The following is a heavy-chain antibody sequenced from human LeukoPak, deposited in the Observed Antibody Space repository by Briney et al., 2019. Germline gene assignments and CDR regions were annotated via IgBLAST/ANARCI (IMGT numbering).Heavy chain of an antibody. D-gene: IGHD5-12*01. CDR1: GFTFSSYG. V-gene: IGHV3-30*03. CDR2: ISYDGSNK. CDR3: ARDYSGYDGDYYYYYYMDV. Sequence: GGSLRLSCAASGFTFSSYGMHWVRQAPGKGLEWVAVISYDGSNKYYADSVKGRFTISRDNSKNTLYLQMNSLRAEDTAVYYCARDYSGYDGDYYYYYYMDVWGKGTTVTISS. J-gene: IGHJ6*03.